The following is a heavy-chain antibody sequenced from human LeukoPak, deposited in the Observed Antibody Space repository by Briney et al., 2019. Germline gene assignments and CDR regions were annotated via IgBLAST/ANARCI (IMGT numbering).Heavy chain of an antibody. CDR2: INPDGSHT. V-gene: IGHV3-74*01. CDR3: TRDSYISNVYYGMDV. J-gene: IGHJ6*02. CDR1: GLTFSNYW. Sequence: GGSLRLSCAASGLTFSNYWMHWVRQAPGKGLVWISRINPDGSHTSYADSVKGRFTIARDNAKNTLYLQMNSLRAEDAAVYFCTRDSYISNVYYGMDVWGQGATVTVSS. D-gene: IGHD1-26*01.